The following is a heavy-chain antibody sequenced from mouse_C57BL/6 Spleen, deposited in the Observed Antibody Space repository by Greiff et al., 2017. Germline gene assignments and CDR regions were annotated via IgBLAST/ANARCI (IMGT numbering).Heavy chain of an antibody. J-gene: IGHJ2*01. V-gene: IGHV5-12*01. CDR2: ISNGGGST. CDR1: VFTFRDYY. D-gene: IGHD1-1*01. CDR3: ARRGTTVYFDY. Sequence: EVMLVESGGGLVQPGGSLKLSCAASVFTFRDYYMYWVRQTPEKRLEWVAYISNGGGSTYYPDTVKGRFTISRDNAKNTLYLQMSRLKSEDTAMYYCARRGTTVYFDYRGQGTTLAV.